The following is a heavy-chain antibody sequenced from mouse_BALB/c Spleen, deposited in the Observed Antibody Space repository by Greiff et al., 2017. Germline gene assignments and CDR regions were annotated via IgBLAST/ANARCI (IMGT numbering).Heavy chain of an antibody. CDR1: GFTFTDYY. Sequence: DVKLVESGGGLVQPGGSLRLSCATSGFTFTDYYMSWVRQPPGKALEWLGFIRNKANGYTTEYSASVKGRFTISRDNSHSILYLQMNTLRAEDSATYYCARDTYGNWFAYWGQGTLVTVSA. V-gene: IGHV7-3*02. CDR2: IRNKANGYTT. CDR3: ARDTYGNWFAY. J-gene: IGHJ3*01. D-gene: IGHD2-1*01.